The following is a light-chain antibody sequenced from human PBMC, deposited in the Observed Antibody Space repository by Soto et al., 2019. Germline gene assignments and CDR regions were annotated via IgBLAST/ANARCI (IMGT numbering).Light chain of an antibody. CDR3: SSYTRTSTLYV. Sequence: ALTQPASVSGSPGQSITISCTGTSSDIGGYNYVSWYQQLPGKVPKLIIYDVSNRPSGVSDRFSGSKSGNAASLTISGLQAEDEADYYCSSYTRTSTLYVFGTGTKLTVL. CDR2: DVS. CDR1: SSDIGGYNY. V-gene: IGLV2-14*03. J-gene: IGLJ1*01.